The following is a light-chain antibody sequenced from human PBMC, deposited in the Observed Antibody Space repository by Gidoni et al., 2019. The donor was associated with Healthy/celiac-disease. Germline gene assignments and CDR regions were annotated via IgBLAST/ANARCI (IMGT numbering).Light chain of an antibody. Sequence: EIVLTQSPGTLSLSPGERATLSCRASQSVSSSYLAWYQQKPGQAPSLLIYGASSRATGLPDRFSGSGSGTDFTLTISRLEPVDFAVYYCQQYGSSPYTFXXXTKLEIK. CDR3: QQYGSSPYT. V-gene: IGKV3-20*01. CDR2: GAS. CDR1: QSVSSSY. J-gene: IGKJ2*01.